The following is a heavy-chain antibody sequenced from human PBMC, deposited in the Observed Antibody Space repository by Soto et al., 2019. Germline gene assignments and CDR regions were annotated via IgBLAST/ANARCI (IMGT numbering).Heavy chain of an antibody. CDR1: GFTFSSHA. Sequence: QVQLLESGGGVVQSGRSLKLSCEASGFTFSSHAMHWVRRAPGKGLQWVAVISYDANNKYYADSVKGRFSISRDNSKNTVSLQMTSLRPEDTGVHYWARGSCGGGTCYTMDVWGLGNTVTGSS. J-gene: IGHJ6*02. CDR2: ISYDANNK. V-gene: IGHV3-30-3*01. D-gene: IGHD2-21*01. CDR3: ARGSCGGGTCYTMDV.